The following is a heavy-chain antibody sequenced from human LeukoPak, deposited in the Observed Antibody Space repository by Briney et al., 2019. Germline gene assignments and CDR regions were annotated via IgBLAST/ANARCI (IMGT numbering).Heavy chain of an antibody. CDR1: VFTFRNYW. V-gene: IGHV3-7*04. CDR3: ARVVGTDEGADY. J-gene: IGHJ4*02. Sequence: GGSLRLSCAASVFTFRNYWMNWVRQAPGKGLEWVANIKPDGSEKRYVDSVKGRFTISRDNAKNSLYLQMNSLRAEDTAVYYCARVVGTDEGADYWGQGTLVTVSS. D-gene: IGHD1-7*01. CDR2: IKPDGSEK.